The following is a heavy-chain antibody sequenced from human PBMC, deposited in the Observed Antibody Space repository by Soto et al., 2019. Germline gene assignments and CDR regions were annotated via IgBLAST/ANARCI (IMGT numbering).Heavy chain of an antibody. V-gene: IGHV1-69*13. Sequence: SVEVSCEASGGTFSSYDMSWVRQARGQGLEWMGGIIPIFGTANYAQKFQGRVTITADESTSTAYMELSSLRSEDTAVYYCASSKGGSSNNWFDPWCQGTLVTVSS. J-gene: IGHJ5*02. CDR1: GGTFSSYD. CDR3: ASSKGGSSNNWFDP. D-gene: IGHD1-26*01. CDR2: IIPIFGTA.